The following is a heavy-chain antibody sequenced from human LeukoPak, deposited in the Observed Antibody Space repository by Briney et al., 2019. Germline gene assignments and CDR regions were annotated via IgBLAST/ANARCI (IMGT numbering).Heavy chain of an antibody. CDR2: FDPEDGET. CDR1: GYTLTELS. Sequence: ASVKVSCKVSGYTLTELSMHWVRQAPGKGLEWMGSFDPEDGETIYAQKFQGRVTMTEDTSTDTAYMELSSLRSEDTAVYCCATYDSSAVPNPWGQGTLVTVSS. CDR3: ATYDSSAVPNP. J-gene: IGHJ5*02. D-gene: IGHD3-22*01. V-gene: IGHV1-24*01.